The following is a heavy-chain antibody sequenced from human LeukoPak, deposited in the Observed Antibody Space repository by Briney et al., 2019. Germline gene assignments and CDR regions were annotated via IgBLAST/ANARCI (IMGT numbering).Heavy chain of an antibody. CDR2: INHSGST. Sequence: TSSETLSLTCAVYGGSFSGYYWSWIRQPPGKGLEWIGEINHSGSTNYNPSLKSRVTISVDTSKNQFSLKLSSVTAADTAVYYCARRLGCSSTSCYKGRFDYWGQGTLVSVSS. CDR3: ARRLGCSSTSCYKGRFDY. J-gene: IGHJ4*02. D-gene: IGHD2-2*02. CDR1: GGSFSGYY. V-gene: IGHV4-34*01.